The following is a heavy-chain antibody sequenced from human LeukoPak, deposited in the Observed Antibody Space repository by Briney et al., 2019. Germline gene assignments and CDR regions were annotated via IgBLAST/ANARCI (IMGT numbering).Heavy chain of an antibody. J-gene: IGHJ4*02. CDR3: PRQDADCGGDCYPVHY. V-gene: IGHV5-51*03. Sequence: PGESLKISCKGSGYSFTSYWIGWVRQMPGKGLEWMGIIYPGDSDTRYSPSFQGQVTISADKSISTAYLQWSSLTASDPALYSCPRQDADCGGDCYPVHYGGQGTLVTVSA. D-gene: IGHD2-21*02. CDR1: GYSFTSYW. CDR2: IYPGDSDT.